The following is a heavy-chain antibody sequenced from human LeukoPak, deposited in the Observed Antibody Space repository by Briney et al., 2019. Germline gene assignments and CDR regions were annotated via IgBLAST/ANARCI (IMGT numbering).Heavy chain of an antibody. Sequence: SETLSLTCTVSGGSISSSSYYWGWIRQPPGKGLEWIGSIYYSGSTYYNPSLKSRVTMSVDTSKNQFSLKLSSVTAADTAVYYCARGSNKAARPFDYWGQGTLVTVSS. V-gene: IGHV4-39*07. J-gene: IGHJ4*02. CDR3: ARGSNKAARPFDY. CDR2: IYYSGST. CDR1: GGSISSSSYY. D-gene: IGHD6-6*01.